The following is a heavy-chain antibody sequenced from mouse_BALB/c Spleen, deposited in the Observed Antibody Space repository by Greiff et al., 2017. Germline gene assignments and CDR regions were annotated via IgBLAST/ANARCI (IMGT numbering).Heavy chain of an antibody. J-gene: IGHJ3*01. D-gene: IGHD2-14*01. V-gene: IGHV7-3*02. Sequence: EVKVEESGGGLVQPGGSLRLSCATSGFTFTDYYMSWVRQPPGKALEWLGFIRNKANGYTTEYSASVKGRFTISRDNSQSILYLQMNTLRAEDSATYYCARSYYRYDDLAWFAYWGQGTLVTVSA. CDR3: ARSYYRYDDLAWFAY. CDR2: IRNKANGYTT. CDR1: GFTFTDYY.